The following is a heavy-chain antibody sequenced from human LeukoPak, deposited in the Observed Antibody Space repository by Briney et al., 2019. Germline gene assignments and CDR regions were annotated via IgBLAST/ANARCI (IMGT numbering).Heavy chain of an antibody. V-gene: IGHV4-59*01. D-gene: IGHD5-12*01. J-gene: IGHJ5*02. CDR3: ARGSVATIIATPFDP. CDR2: IYYSGST. CDR1: GGSISSYY. Sequence: SETLSLTCTVSGGSISSYYWSWIRQPPGKGLEWIGYIYYSGSTNYNPSLKSRVTISVDTSKNQFSLKLSSVTAADTAVYYCARGSVATIIATPFDPWGQGTLVTVSS.